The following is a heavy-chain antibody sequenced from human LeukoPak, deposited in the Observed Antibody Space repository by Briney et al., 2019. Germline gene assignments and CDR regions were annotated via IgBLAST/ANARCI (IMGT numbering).Heavy chain of an antibody. CDR2: IWYDGSNK. D-gene: IGHD4-23*01. V-gene: IGHV3-33*01. J-gene: IGHJ4*02. CDR3: ARARVPTVVTSRIDY. Sequence: PGGSLRLSCAASGFTFSSYGMHWVRQAPGKGLEWVAVIWYDGSNKYYADSVKGRFTISRDNSKNTLYLQMNSLRAEDTAVYYCARARVPTVVTSRIDYWGQGTLVTVSS. CDR1: GFTFSSYG.